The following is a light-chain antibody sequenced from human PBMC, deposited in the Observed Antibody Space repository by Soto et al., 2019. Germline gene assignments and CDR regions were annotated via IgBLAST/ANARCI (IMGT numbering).Light chain of an antibody. CDR2: ATS. J-gene: IGKJ2*01. CDR1: QSIDSRY. Sequence: EIVLTQSPGTLSLSPGERATLSCRASQSIDSRYLAWYQQKPGQAPRLLIYATSSRATGIPDRFSGSGSGTDFTLTISRLKPEDFAVFYCQQYHASSYTFGQGTKLEIK. CDR3: QQYHASSYT. V-gene: IGKV3-20*01.